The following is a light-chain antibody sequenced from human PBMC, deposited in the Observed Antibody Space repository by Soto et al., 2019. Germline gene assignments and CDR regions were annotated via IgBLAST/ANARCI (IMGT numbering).Light chain of an antibody. CDR3: HQVKSYPRT. V-gene: IGKV1-9*01. CDR1: QGISNN. CDR2: AES. Sequence: DIHLTQSPSCLSASVGDRVTITCRASQGISNNLAWYQQKSGKPPNLLIYAESTLQSGVPSRFSGSGSGTEFTLTISSLQPEDFAAYDCHQVKSYPRTFGGGTNVEIK. J-gene: IGKJ4*01.